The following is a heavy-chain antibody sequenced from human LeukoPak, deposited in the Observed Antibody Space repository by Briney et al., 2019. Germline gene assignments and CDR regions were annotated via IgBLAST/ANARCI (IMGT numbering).Heavy chain of an antibody. V-gene: IGHV4-61*01. CDR3: ARDGGGYSGYEENAFDI. CDR1: GGSVSSGSYY. D-gene: IGHD5-12*01. J-gene: IGHJ3*02. Sequence: PSETLSLTCTVSGGSVSSGSYYWSWIRQPPGKGLEWIGYIYYSGSTNYNPSLKSRVTISVDTSKNQFSLKLSSVTAADTAVYYCARDGGGYSGYEENAFDIWGQGTMATVSS. CDR2: IYYSGST.